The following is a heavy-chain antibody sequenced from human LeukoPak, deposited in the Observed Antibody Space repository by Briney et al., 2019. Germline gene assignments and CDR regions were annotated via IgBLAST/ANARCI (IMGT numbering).Heavy chain of an antibody. CDR2: IYYSGST. CDR1: GGSISSSSYY. CDR3: ARQYGGYNGNFDY. D-gene: IGHD5-12*01. Sequence: SETLSLTCTVSGGSISSSSYYWGWIGQPPGKGLGWIGSIYYSGSTYYNPSLKRRVTISVDTSKNQFSLKLSSVTAADTAVYYCARQYGGYNGNFDYWGQGTLVTVSS. J-gene: IGHJ4*02. V-gene: IGHV4-39*01.